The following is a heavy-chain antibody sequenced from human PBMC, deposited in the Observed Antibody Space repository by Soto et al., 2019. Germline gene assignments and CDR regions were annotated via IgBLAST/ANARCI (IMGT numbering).Heavy chain of an antibody. CDR3: AKDNTPYYDFWCGYSTYYYYYDMDV. V-gene: IGHV3-23*01. CDR2: ISGSGGST. Sequence: GGSLRLSCAASGFTFSSYAMGWVRQAPGKGLEWVSAISGSGGSTYYADSVKGRFTISRDNSKNTLYLQMNSLRAEDTAVYYCAKDNTPYYDFWCGYSTYYYYYDMDVWGKGTTVTVSS. CDR1: GFTFSSYA. D-gene: IGHD3-3*01. J-gene: IGHJ6*03.